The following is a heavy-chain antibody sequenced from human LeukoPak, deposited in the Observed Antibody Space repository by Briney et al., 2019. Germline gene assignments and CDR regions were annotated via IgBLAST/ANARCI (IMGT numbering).Heavy chain of an antibody. CDR2: ISSSSSTI. Sequence: PGGSLRLSCAASGFTFSDYYMSWIRQAPGKGLEWVSYISSSSSTIKYADSVEGRFTISRDNAKNSLYLQMSSLRDEDTAVYYCARGIPAAGEITWGQGTLVTVSS. CDR3: ARGIPAAGEIT. CDR1: GFTFSDYY. D-gene: IGHD6-13*01. J-gene: IGHJ4*02. V-gene: IGHV3-11*04.